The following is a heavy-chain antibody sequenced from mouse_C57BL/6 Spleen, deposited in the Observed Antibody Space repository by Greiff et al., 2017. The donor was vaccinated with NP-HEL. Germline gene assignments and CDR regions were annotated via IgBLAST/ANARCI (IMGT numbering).Heavy chain of an antibody. CDR3: FITTVVATDYAMDY. CDR2: IRNKANNHAT. J-gene: IGHJ4*01. CDR1: GFTFSDAW. V-gene: IGHV6-6*01. D-gene: IGHD1-1*01. Sequence: EVNVVESGGGLVQPGGSMKLSCAASGFTFSDAWMDWVRQSPEKGLEWVAEIRNKANNHATYYAESVKGRFTISRDDSKSSVYLQMNSLRAEDTGIYYCFITTVVATDYAMDYWGQGTSVTVSS.